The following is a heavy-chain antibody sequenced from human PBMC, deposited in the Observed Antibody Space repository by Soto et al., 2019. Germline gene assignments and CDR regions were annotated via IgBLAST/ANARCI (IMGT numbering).Heavy chain of an antibody. Sequence: GASVKVSCKASGYTFTGYYLHWVRQAPGQGLEWMGRIHPNSGGTNYAQRFQGRATMTRDTSISTVYMEVSRLTSDDTAVYFCARLKDDFYFHHWGQGSLVTVSS. J-gene: IGHJ4*02. CDR1: GYTFTGYY. D-gene: IGHD1-1*01. CDR2: IHPNSGGT. V-gene: IGHV1-2*06. CDR3: ARLKDDFYFHH.